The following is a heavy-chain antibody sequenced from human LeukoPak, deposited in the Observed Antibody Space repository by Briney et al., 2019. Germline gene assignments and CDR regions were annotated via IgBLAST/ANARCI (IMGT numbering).Heavy chain of an antibody. V-gene: IGHV3-30*02. CDR2: IRYDGSNK. J-gene: IGHJ6*03. D-gene: IGHD3-10*01. CDR1: GFTVSSFE. CDR3: AKDGAGDYYYMDV. Sequence: GGSLRLSCEASGFTVSSFEINWVRQAPGKGLEWVAFIRYDGSNKYYADSVKGRFTISRDNSKNTLYLQMNSLRAEDTAVYYCAKDGAGDYYYMDVWGKGTTVTISS.